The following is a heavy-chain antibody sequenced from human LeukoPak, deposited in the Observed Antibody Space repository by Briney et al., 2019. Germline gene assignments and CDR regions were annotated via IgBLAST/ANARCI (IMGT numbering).Heavy chain of an antibody. CDR2: INAGNGNT. CDR3: AREGRYFDWLLFDY. D-gene: IGHD3-9*01. J-gene: IGHJ4*02. CDR1: GYTFTSYA. V-gene: IGHV1-3*01. Sequence: ASVKVSCKASGYTFTSYAMHWVRQAPGQRLEWMGWINAGNGNTKCSQKFQGRVTITRDTSASTAYMELSSLRSEDTAVYYCAREGRYFDWLLFDYWGQGTLVTVSS.